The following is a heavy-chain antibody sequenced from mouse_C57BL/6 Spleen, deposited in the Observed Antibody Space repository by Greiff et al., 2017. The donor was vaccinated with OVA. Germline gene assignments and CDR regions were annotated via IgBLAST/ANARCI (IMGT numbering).Heavy chain of an antibody. CDR2: ISYDGSN. V-gene: IGHV3-6*01. CDR3: ARKEEYYAKDY. J-gene: IGHJ4*01. Sequence: EVKLEESGPGLVKPSQSLSLTCSVSGYSITSGYNWKWIRQLPGNKLEWMGYISYDGSNNYNPTLKNRISITRYTTKNQFFLKLNTVTTEETATYYCARKEEYYAKDYWGQGTSVTVSS. CDR1: GYSITSGYN.